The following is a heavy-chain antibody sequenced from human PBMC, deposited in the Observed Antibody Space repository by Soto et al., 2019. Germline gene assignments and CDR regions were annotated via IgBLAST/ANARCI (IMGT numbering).Heavy chain of an antibody. V-gene: IGHV3-23*05. D-gene: IGHD2-21*01. CDR3: AKDAVYNDGLWLMDH. CDR1: GLPHSSFA. J-gene: IGHJ4*02. Sequence: PGWSLRLSCTASGLPHSSFAMMWVRQAPGKGLECVSGIYGSGRGIEYADSVKGRFTISRDNSKNTVYLQMTDLRADDTAVYYCAKDAVYNDGLWLMDHWGQGTQVTAPQ. CDR2: IYGSGRGI.